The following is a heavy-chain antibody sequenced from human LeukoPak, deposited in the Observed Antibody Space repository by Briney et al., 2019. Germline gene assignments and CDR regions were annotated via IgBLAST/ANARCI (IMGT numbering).Heavy chain of an antibody. CDR3: ARGRLPTPYYYDSSGYRRYFDY. J-gene: IGHJ4*02. D-gene: IGHD3-22*01. CDR2: INHSGST. V-gene: IGHV4-34*01. Sequence: SETLSLTCAVYGGSFSGYYWSWIRQPPGKGLEWIGEINHSGSTNYNPSLKSRVTISVDTSKNQFSLKLSSVTAADTAVYYCARGRLPTPYYYDSSGYRRYFDYWGQGTLVTVSS. CDR1: GGSFSGYY.